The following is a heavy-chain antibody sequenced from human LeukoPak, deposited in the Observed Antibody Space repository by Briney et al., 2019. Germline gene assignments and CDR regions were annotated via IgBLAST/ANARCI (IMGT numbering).Heavy chain of an antibody. CDR3: ARYGSTVFDI. V-gene: IGHV4-4*07. CDR1: GGSLNSYY. Sequence: PSETLSLICSVSGGSLNSYYWSWIRQPAGKGLEWIGRIYSSGSTNYNPSLKSRVTMSVDTSKNQFSLKLSSVTAADTAVYYCARYGSTVFDIWGRGTMVTVSS. D-gene: IGHD2-2*03. CDR2: IYSSGST. J-gene: IGHJ3*02.